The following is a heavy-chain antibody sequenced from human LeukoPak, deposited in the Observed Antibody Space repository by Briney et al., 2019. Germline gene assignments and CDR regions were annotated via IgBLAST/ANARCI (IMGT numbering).Heavy chain of an antibody. J-gene: IGHJ4*02. V-gene: IGHV1-69*04. CDR1: GGTFSSYA. Sequence: ASVKVSCKASGGTFSSYAISWVRQAPGQGLEWMGRIIPILGIANYAQKFQGRVTITADKSTSTAYMELSSLRSEDTAVYYCARDSEPGVGDYDPHWGQGTLFTVSS. CDR3: ARDSEPGVGDYDPH. D-gene: IGHD4-17*01. CDR2: IIPILGIA.